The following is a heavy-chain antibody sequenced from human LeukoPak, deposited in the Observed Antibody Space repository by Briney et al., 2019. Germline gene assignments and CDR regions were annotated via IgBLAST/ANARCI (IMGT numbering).Heavy chain of an antibody. CDR1: GFTVSSNY. Sequence: PGGSLRLSCAASGFTVSSNYMSWVRQAPGNGLEWVSVIYSGGSTYYADSVKGRFTISRDNSENTLYLQMNSLRAEDTAVYYCAKDHDYSNSEYFQHWGQGTLVTVSS. J-gene: IGHJ1*01. V-gene: IGHV3-53*01. D-gene: IGHD4-11*01. CDR2: IYSGGST. CDR3: AKDHDYSNSEYFQH.